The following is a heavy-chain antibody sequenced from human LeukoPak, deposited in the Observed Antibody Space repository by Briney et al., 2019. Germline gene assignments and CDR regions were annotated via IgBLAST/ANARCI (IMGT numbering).Heavy chain of an antibody. D-gene: IGHD1-26*01. CDR1: GGSISSYY. CDR2: IYTSGST. CDR3: ARDVGASVIDY. Sequence: PSETLSLTCTVSGGSISSYYWNWIRQPAGKGLEWIGRIYTSGSTNYNPSLKSRVTISVDKSENQISLKLSSVTAADTAVYYCARDVGASVIDYWGQGTLVTVSS. J-gene: IGHJ4*02. V-gene: IGHV4-4*07.